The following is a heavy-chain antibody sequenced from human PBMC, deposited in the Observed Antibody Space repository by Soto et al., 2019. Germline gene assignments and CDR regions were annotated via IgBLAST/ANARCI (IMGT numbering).Heavy chain of an antibody. J-gene: IGHJ4*02. CDR3: AKDRRAGGNYGFYSDF. CDR1: GFTFSSYG. D-gene: IGHD1-7*01. CDR2: SSATGAGT. Sequence: GSLSLSCAASGFTFSSYGMTWVRQAPGKGLEWVSFSSATGAGTYYADSVKGRFTISRDNSKNTLYLQMTSLRADDTAVYYCAKDRRAGGNYGFYSDFWGQGALVTVS. V-gene: IGHV3-23*01.